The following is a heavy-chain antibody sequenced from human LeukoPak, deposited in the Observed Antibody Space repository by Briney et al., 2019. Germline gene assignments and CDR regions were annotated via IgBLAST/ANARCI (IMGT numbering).Heavy chain of an antibody. CDR3: ARGLGLLAL. V-gene: IGHV4-34*01. CDR2: INHSGST. Sequence: SETLSLTCAVYGGSFSGYYWSWIRQPPGKGLEWIGEINHSGSTNYNPSLKSRVTISVDTSKNQLSLKLSSVTAADTAVYYCARGLGLLALWGQGTLVTVSS. CDR1: GGSFSGYY. D-gene: IGHD2-8*02. J-gene: IGHJ4*02.